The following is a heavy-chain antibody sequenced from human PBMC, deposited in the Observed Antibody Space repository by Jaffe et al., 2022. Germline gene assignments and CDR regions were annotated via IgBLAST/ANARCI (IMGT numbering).Heavy chain of an antibody. J-gene: IGHJ4*02. D-gene: IGHD6-19*01. CDR1: GYSISSGYY. Sequence: QVQLQESGPGLVKPSETLSLTCAVSGYSISSGYYWGWIRQPPGKGLEWIGSIYHSGSTYYNPSLKSRVTISVDTSKNQFSLKLSSVTAADTAVYYCARHRGSSGLTVLYYFDYWGQGTLVTVSS. CDR3: ARHRGSSGLTVLYYFDY. V-gene: IGHV4-38-2*01. CDR2: IYHSGST.